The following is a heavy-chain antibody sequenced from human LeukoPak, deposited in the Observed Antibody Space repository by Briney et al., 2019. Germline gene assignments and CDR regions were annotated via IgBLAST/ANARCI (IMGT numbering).Heavy chain of an antibody. CDR1: GHTFTSYA. J-gene: IGHJ2*01. CDR3: ARGYGDYVWYFDL. V-gene: IGHV1-3*01. D-gene: IGHD4-17*01. Sequence: GASVKVSCKASGHTFTSYAMHWVRQAPGQRLEWMGWINAGNGNTKYSQKFQGRVTITRDTSASTAYMELSSLRSEDTAVYYCARGYGDYVWYFDLWGRGTLVTVSS. CDR2: INAGNGNT.